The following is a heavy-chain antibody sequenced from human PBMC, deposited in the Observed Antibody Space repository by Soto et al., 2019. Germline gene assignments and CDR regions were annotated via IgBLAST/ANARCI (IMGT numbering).Heavy chain of an antibody. J-gene: IGHJ5*02. V-gene: IGHV3-23*01. CDR3: AKARSGATYNWFDP. Sequence: PGGSLRLSCAASGFTFSSYAMSGVRQAPGKGLEWVSAISGSGGSTYYADSVKGRFTISRDNSKNTLYLQMNSLRAEDTAVYYCAKARSGATYNWFDPWGQGTLVTVSS. CDR1: GFTFSSYA. D-gene: IGHD1-26*01. CDR2: ISGSGGST.